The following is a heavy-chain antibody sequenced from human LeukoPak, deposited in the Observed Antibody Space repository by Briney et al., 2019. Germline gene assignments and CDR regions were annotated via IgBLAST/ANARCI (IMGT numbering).Heavy chain of an antibody. D-gene: IGHD3-16*02. J-gene: IGHJ3*02. CDR1: VGTFSSYS. CDR3: ARDEAERGVIVYAFDM. V-gene: IGHV1-69*05. CDR2: IIPMFGTP. Sequence: ASVKVSCKASVGTFSSYSFNWVRQAPGQGLEWMGGIIPMFGTPDYAQKFQGRVTITTDESTSTVYMDLSRLTSEDSAIYYCARDEAERGVIVYAFDMWGQGTMVTVSS.